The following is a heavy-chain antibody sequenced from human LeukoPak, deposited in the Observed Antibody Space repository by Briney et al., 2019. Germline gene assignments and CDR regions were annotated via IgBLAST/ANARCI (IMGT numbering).Heavy chain of an antibody. CDR2: ISDSGANK. J-gene: IGHJ6*02. D-gene: IGHD1-26*01. V-gene: IGHV3-23*01. Sequence: GGSLRLSCAASGFTFSTYAMTWARQAPGKGLEWVSLISDSGANKHYADSVKGRFTISRDNSKNTVSLQMNSLRAEDTAVYYCAKDVRVGGGGMDVWGQGTPVTVSS. CDR3: AKDVRVGGGGMDV. CDR1: GFTFSTYA.